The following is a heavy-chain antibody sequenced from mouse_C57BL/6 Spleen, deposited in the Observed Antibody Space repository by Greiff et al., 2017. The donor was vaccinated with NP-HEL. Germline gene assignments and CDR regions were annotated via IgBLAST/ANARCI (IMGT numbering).Heavy chain of an antibody. V-gene: IGHV1-76*01. Sequence: QVQLKESGAELVRPGASVKLSCKASGYTFTDYYINWVKQRPGQGLEWIARIYPGSGNTYYNEKFKGKATLTAEKSSSTAYMQLSSLTSEDSAVYFCARGDGSSFSFAYWGQGTLVTVSA. CDR2: IYPGSGNT. D-gene: IGHD1-1*01. CDR3: ARGDGSSFSFAY. J-gene: IGHJ3*01. CDR1: GYTFTDYY.